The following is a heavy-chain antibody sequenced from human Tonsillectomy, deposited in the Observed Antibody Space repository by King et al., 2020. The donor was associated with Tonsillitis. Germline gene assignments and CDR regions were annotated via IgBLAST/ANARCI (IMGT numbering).Heavy chain of an antibody. J-gene: IGHJ4*02. CDR1: TYSISSGYY. V-gene: IGHV4-38-2*02. CDR2: MSHSGST. D-gene: IGHD3-10*01. Sequence: VQLQESGPGLVKPSETLSLTCTVSTYSISSGYYWGWIRQPPGKELEWIGSMSHSGSTYYNTSLKSRVTVSLETSKNQFSLRLSSVTAADTAVYYCARDPGRWLGVRRPYYFDYWGQGTLVTVSS. CDR3: ARDPGRWLGVRRPYYFDY.